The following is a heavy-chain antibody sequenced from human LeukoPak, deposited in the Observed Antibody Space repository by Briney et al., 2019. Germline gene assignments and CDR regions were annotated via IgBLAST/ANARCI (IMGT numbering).Heavy chain of an antibody. V-gene: IGHV3-48*03. CDR3: ATLSTRIAVAGGYNWFDP. CDR2: ISSSGSTI. D-gene: IGHD6-19*01. CDR1: GFTLSSYE. J-gene: IGHJ5*02. Sequence: GGSLRPSCAASGFTLSSYEMNWVRQAPGKGLGWVSYISSSGSTIYYADSVKGRFTISRDNAKNSLYLQMNSLRAEDTAVYYCATLSTRIAVAGGYNWFDPWGQGTLVTVSS.